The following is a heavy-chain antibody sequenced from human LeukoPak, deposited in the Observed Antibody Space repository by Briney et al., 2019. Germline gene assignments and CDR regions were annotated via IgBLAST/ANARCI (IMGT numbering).Heavy chain of an antibody. J-gene: IGHJ4*02. CDR3: ATIVGATMVIRN. CDR2: IYTSGST. V-gene: IGHV4-61*02. CDR1: GGSISSGSYY. Sequence: SETLSLTCTVSGGSISSGSYYWSWIRQPAGTGLEWIGRIYTSGSTNYNPSLKSRVTISVDTSKNQFSLKLSSVTAADTAVYYCATIVGATMVIRNWGQGTLVTVSS. D-gene: IGHD1-26*01.